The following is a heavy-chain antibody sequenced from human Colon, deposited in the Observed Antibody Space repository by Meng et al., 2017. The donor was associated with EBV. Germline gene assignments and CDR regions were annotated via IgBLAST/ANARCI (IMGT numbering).Heavy chain of an antibody. CDR3: ARVGAYCGGDCYHPR. CDR2: IYHSGST. CDR1: AGSLSSRNW. V-gene: IGHV4-4*02. D-gene: IGHD2-21*02. Sequence: VEMVGSGQGRVTRSGPLSLTSLVSAGSLSSRNWWSWVRQPPGKGLEWIGEIYHSGSTNYNPSLKSRVTISVDESKNQFSLRLSSVTAADTAVYYCARVGAYCGGDCYHPRWGQGTLVTVSS. J-gene: IGHJ4*02.